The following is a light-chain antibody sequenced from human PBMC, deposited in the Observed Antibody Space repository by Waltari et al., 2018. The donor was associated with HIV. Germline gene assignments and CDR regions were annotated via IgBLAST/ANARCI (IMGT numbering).Light chain of an antibody. CDR2: QDY. Sequence: SSELTHPPSVSVYPGQPVRIPCSGDHLGDTYASWYQPKPGQSPVLVLYQDYHRPSGVPDRFSGSTTGNTATLTITGTQDKDEADYYGQAYDSSTAVFGGGTKLTVL. V-gene: IGLV3-1*01. CDR1: HLGDTY. J-gene: IGLJ2*01. CDR3: QAYDSSTAV.